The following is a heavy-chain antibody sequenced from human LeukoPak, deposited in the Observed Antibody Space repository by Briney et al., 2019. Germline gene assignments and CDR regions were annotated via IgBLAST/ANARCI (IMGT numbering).Heavy chain of an antibody. J-gene: IGHJ6*03. CDR1: GFTFSNVW. CDR2: IKSKTDGGTT. V-gene: IGHV3-15*01. D-gene: IGHD1-7*01. CDR3: TSVRGSGTTWYYYYYMDV. Sequence: GGSLRLSCAASGFTFSNVWMRWVRQAPGKGLEWVGRIKSKTDGGTTDYAAPVKGRFIISRDDSKNMLFLQMNSLKTEDTAVYYCTSVRGSGTTWYYYYYMDVWGKGTTVTVSS.